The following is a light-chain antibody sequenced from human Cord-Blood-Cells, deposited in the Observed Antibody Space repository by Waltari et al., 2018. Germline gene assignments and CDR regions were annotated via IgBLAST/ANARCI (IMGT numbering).Light chain of an antibody. V-gene: IGLV2-14*01. CDR3: SSYTSSSTLV. J-gene: IGLJ1*01. Sequence: QSALTQPASVSGSPGQSITISCTGTSSYVGGYNYFSWYQQHPGKAPKLMIYEVSNRPSGVSNRFSGSKSGNTASLTISGLQAEDEADYYCSSYTSSSTLVFGTGTKVTVL. CDR2: EVS. CDR1: SSYVGGYNY.